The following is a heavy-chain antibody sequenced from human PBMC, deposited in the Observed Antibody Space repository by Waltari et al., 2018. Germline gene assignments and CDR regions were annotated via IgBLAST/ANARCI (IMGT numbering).Heavy chain of an antibody. CDR3: ARDPPQLADAFDI. J-gene: IGHJ3*02. V-gene: IGHV4-61*02. Sequence: QVQLQESGPGLVKPSETLSLTCSVSGGSISSGSYYWTWTRQPSGKGLEGLGRNYTSGETNYNTALRSRLAISVDTSHNQFSLKLSSVTAADTAVYYCARDPPQLADAFDIWGQGTMVTVSS. D-gene: IGHD3-10*01. CDR1: GGSISSGSYY. CDR2: NYTSGET.